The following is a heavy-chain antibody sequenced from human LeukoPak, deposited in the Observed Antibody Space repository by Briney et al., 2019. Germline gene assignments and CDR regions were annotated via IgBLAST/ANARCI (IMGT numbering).Heavy chain of an antibody. V-gene: IGHV1-18*01. J-gene: IGHJ5*02. CDR3: ARFLRGPFLTTRWFDP. CDR1: GYTFTSYG. CDR2: ISAYNGNT. D-gene: IGHD1-14*01. Sequence: ASVKVSCKASGYTFTSYGISWVRQAPGQGVEWMGWISAYNGNTNYAQKLQGRVTMTTDTSTSTAYMELRSLRSDDTAVYYCARFLRGPFLTTRWFDPWGQGTLVTVSS.